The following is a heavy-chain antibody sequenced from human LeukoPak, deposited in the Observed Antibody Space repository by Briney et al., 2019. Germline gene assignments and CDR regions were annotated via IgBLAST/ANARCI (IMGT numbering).Heavy chain of an antibody. V-gene: IGHV3-21*01. Sequence: GGSLRLSCAASAFTFSSYSMNWVRQAPGKGLEWVSFISTGSSYIHYADPVKGRFTISRYNSKNSLYLQMNRLRDEDKGMYYCARTSDTSGRLYWYFDLWGRGTLVSVSS. J-gene: IGHJ2*01. D-gene: IGHD3-22*01. CDR1: AFTFSSYS. CDR2: ISTGSSYI. CDR3: ARTSDTSGRLYWYFDL.